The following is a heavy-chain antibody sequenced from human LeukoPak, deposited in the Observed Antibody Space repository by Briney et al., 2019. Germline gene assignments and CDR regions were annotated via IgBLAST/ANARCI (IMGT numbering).Heavy chain of an antibody. D-gene: IGHD2-15*01. CDR1: GFTFDDYG. V-gene: IGHV3-20*04. CDR2: INWNGGST. Sequence: GGSLRLSCAASGFTFDDYGMRWVRQASGKGLEGGSGINWNGGSTGYADSVKGPFTISRDNAKNSLYLQMNSMRAEDTALYYCARSIGRFDYWGQGTLVTVSS. CDR3: ARSIGRFDY. J-gene: IGHJ4*02.